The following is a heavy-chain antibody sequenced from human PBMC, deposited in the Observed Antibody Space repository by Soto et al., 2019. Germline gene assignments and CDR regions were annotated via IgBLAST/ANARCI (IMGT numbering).Heavy chain of an antibody. CDR2: ISYDGSNK. D-gene: IGHD3-3*01. CDR3: AREAHYDFWSGYYLGGNYYYYGMDV. V-gene: IGHV3-30-3*01. CDR1: GFTFSSYA. Sequence: GGSLRLSCAASGFTFSSYAMHWVRQAPGKGLEWVAVISYDGSNKYYADSVKGRFTISRDNSKNTLYLQMNSLRAEDTAVYYCAREAHYDFWSGYYLGGNYYYYGMDVWGQGTTVTVSS. J-gene: IGHJ6*02.